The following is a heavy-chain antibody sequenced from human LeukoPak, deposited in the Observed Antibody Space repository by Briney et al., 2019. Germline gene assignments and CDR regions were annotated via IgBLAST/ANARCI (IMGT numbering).Heavy chain of an antibody. D-gene: IGHD2-15*01. Sequence: GASVKVSCKASGYTFTGYYMHWVRQAPGQGLKWMGWINPNSGGTNYAQKFQGRVTMTRDTSISTAYMELSRLRSDDTAVYYCARLLVVVAATAPNYYYGMDVWGQGTTVTVSS. V-gene: IGHV1-2*02. CDR3: ARLLVVVAATAPNYYYGMDV. CDR2: INPNSGGT. J-gene: IGHJ6*02. CDR1: GYTFTGYY.